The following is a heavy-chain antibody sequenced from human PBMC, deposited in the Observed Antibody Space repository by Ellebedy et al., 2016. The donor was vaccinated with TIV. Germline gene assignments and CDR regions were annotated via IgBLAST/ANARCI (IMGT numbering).Heavy chain of an antibody. Sequence: AASVKVSCKASGYTFTTYGISWVRQAPGQGLEWMGWISAYYGDTNYAQKLQGRVPLTTDTSTTTAYMELRSLRSDDTAVYYCVSEREPSTGFVTFSYWGQGTLVTVSS. CDR3: VSEREPSTGFVTFSY. V-gene: IGHV1-18*01. D-gene: IGHD2/OR15-2a*01. CDR2: ISAYYGDT. J-gene: IGHJ4*02. CDR1: GYTFTTYG.